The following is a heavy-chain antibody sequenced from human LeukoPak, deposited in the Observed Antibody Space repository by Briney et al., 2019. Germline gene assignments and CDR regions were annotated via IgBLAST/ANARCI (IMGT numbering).Heavy chain of an antibody. CDR1: GGTFSSYA. Sequence: SVKVSCKASGGTFSSYAISWVRQGPGHGLEWMGGSIPIFGTANYAQKFQGRVTITADQSTSTAYLELSSLGSEDTAVYYCARELMRGRFDPWGQGTLVTVSS. V-gene: IGHV1-69*13. CDR2: SIPIFGTA. CDR3: ARELMRGRFDP. J-gene: IGHJ5*02.